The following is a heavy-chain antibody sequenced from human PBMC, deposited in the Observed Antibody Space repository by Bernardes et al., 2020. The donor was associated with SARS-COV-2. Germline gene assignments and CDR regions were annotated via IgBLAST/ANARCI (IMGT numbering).Heavy chain of an antibody. Sequence: SETLSLTCTVSGDSISHYYWSWIRQPAGRGLEWIGRIQTGGNSYYNPALHSRVTMSVDMSKSQFSLQVRSVTAADTAIYYCATARLVPAASYFYMDVWDKGTTVTVSS. CDR3: ATARLVPAASYFYMDV. D-gene: IGHD2-2*01. CDR1: GDSISHYY. V-gene: IGHV4-4*07. CDR2: IQTGGNS. J-gene: IGHJ6*03.